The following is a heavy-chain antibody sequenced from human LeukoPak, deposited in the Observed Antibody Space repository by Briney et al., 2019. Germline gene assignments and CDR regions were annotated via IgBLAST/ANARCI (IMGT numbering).Heavy chain of an antibody. J-gene: IGHJ3*02. CDR2: IRSSSSYI. CDR1: GFIFSSYS. CDR3: ARDQGSSWYFDAIDI. V-gene: IGHV3-21*01. D-gene: IGHD6-13*01. Sequence: PGGSLRLSCAASGFIFSSYSMNWVRQAPGKGLEWVSSIRSSSSYIYYADSVKGRFTISRDNAKNSLYLQMNSLRAEDTAVYYCARDQGSSWYFDAIDIWGEGTMGTVSS.